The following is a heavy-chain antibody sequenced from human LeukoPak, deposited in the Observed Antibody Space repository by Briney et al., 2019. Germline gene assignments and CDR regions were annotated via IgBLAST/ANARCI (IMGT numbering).Heavy chain of an antibody. D-gene: IGHD3-3*01. CDR1: GFTFSSYS. CDR3: AKGLTLGFDY. J-gene: IGHJ4*02. CDR2: ISSSSTI. V-gene: IGHV3-48*01. Sequence: GGSLRLSCAASGFTFSSYSMNWVRQAPGKGLEWVSYISSSSTIYYADSVKGRFTISRDNSKNTLYLQINSLRAEDTAVYYCAKGLTLGFDYWGQGTLVTVSS.